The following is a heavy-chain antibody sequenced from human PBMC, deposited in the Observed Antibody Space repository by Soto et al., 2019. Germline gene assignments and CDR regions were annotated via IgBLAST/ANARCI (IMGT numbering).Heavy chain of an antibody. J-gene: IGHJ4*02. V-gene: IGHV4-61*01. Sequence: QVQLQESGPGLVKPSETLSLTCTVSGGSVSSGSYYWSWIRQPPGKGLEWIGYIYYSGSTNYNPSLKSRVTISVDTSKNQCSLKLSSVTAADTAVYYCARDLPGTAVNYGGQGTRVTVSS. CDR1: GGSVSSGSYY. CDR3: ARDLPGTAVNY. CDR2: IYYSGST. D-gene: IGHD3-10*01.